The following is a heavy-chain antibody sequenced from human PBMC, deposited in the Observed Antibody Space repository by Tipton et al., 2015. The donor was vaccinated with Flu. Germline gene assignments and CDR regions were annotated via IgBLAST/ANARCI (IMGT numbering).Heavy chain of an antibody. CDR1: GDSISSYY. D-gene: IGHD3-10*01. CDR3: ARIQGGYYGSESYDT. J-gene: IGHJ5*02. CDR2: IYTSGST. V-gene: IGHV4-4*07. Sequence: TLSLTCTVSGDSISSYYWSWIRQPAGKGLEWIGRIYTSGSTNYNASLKSRVTMSVDTSKNQFSLKLSSVTVADTAVYYCARIQGGYYGSESYDTWGQGMLVTVSS.